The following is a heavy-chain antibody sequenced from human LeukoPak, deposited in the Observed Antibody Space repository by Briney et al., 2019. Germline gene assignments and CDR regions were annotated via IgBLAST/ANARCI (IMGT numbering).Heavy chain of an antibody. CDR1: GGSISSSSYY. Sequence: PPETLSLTCTVSGGSISSSSYYWGWIRQPPGKGLEWIGSVYYSGSTYYNPSLKSRVTISVDTSKNQFSLKLSSVTAADTAVYYCARGYCSGGSCYSYYYYNYMDVWGKGTTVTVSS. D-gene: IGHD2-15*01. CDR3: ARGYCSGGSCYSYYYYNYMDV. V-gene: IGHV4-39*07. J-gene: IGHJ6*03. CDR2: VYYSGST.